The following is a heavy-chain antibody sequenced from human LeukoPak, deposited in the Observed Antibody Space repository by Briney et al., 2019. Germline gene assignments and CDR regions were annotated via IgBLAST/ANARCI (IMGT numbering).Heavy chain of an antibody. CDR2: IGYTGTT. Sequence: SETLSLTCTVTGGSISTRNHYWGWLRQPPGKGLEWIGSIGYTGTTNSNPSLKSRVTLSVDTSKNQVSLTLSSVTATDTAVYFCARRMGSGATYPRTFDYWGQGTLVTVSS. CDR1: GGSISTRNHY. D-gene: IGHD2-8*02. J-gene: IGHJ4*02. CDR3: ARRMGSGATYPRTFDY. V-gene: IGHV4-39*01.